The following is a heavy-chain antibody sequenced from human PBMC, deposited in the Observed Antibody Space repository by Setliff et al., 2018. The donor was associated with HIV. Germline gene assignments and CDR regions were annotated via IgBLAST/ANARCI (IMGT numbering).Heavy chain of an antibody. V-gene: IGHV4-34*01. CDR2: VNHKGVA. CDR1: GGAFGGYY. Sequence: LSLTCAVYGGAFGGYYWTWIRQSPGRGLEWIGEVNHKGVANYSPSLMRRATISADTSKNQFSLRLSSVTAADTALYFCTRAQIAAPRPFDYWGQGTLVTVSS. CDR3: TRAQIAAPRPFDY. J-gene: IGHJ4*02. D-gene: IGHD2-21*01.